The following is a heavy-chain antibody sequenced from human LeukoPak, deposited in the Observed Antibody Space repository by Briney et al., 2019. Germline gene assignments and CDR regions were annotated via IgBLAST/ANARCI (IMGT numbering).Heavy chain of an antibody. CDR1: SGSISSYY. Sequence: PSETLSLTCTVSSGSISSYYWSWIRQPPGKGLEWIGYIYYSGSTNYNPSLESRATISVDTSKNQFSLRLSSVTAADTAVYYCARDRQYAGQLSTGFDSWGQGTLVTVSP. J-gene: IGHJ4*02. CDR3: ARDRQYAGQLSTGFDS. V-gene: IGHV4-59*01. CDR2: IYYSGST. D-gene: IGHD2-2*01.